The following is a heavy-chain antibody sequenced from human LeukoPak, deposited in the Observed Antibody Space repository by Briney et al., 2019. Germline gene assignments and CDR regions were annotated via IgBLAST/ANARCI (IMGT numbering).Heavy chain of an antibody. Sequence: GGSLRLSCAASGFTFSSCAMSWVRQAPEKGLECVSHIRGSADSTYYSDSVKGRFTISRDNSRNTLYLQMNSLRAEDTAVYYCAKGGGNGAFDPWGQGTLLTVSS. D-gene: IGHD4-23*01. CDR2: IRGSADST. V-gene: IGHV3-23*01. CDR3: AKGGGNGAFDP. CDR1: GFTFSSCA. J-gene: IGHJ5*02.